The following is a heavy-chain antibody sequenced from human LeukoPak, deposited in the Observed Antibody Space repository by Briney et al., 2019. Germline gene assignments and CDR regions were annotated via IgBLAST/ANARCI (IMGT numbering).Heavy chain of an antibody. CDR1: GGSLDAGDFY. CDR3: AGALDYSIAAY. V-gene: IGHV4-30-4*01. CDR2: IYNSGIT. J-gene: IGHJ4*02. Sequence: SETLSLTCSVSGGSLDAGDFYGSWIRQPPGKGLEWIGYIYNSGITYYNPSLKSRLTISVDTSQNQISLRLSSVTAEDTAVYYCAGALDYSIAAYWGQGTLVTVSS. D-gene: IGHD4-11*01.